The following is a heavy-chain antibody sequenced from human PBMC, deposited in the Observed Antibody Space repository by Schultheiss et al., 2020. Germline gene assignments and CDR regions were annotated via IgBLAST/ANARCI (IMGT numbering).Heavy chain of an antibody. J-gene: IGHJ5*02. CDR1: GGSFSGYY. CDR3: ATGDYPNWFDP. D-gene: IGHD4-17*01. CDR2: IYSSGST. Sequence: SETLSLTCAVYGGSFSGYYWSWIRQHPGKGLEWIGQIYSSGSTNYNSSLKSRVTISVDTSKNQFSLKLSSVTAADTAVYYCATGDYPNWFDPWGQGTLVTVSS. V-gene: IGHV4-34*09.